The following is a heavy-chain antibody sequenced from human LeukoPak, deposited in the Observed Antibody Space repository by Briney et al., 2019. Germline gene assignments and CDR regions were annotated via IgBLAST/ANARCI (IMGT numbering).Heavy chain of an antibody. Sequence: GGSLRISCATSGFTFSVYTMHWVRQAPGKGLEWVAVISYDGSKKYYADSVKGRFPISRDNSKNTLYLQMNSLRPEDTAVYYCARGDHYDSSAYSFYIDHWGQGTLVTVSS. CDR2: ISYDGSKK. CDR1: GFTFSVYT. J-gene: IGHJ4*02. CDR3: ARGDHYDSSAYSFYIDH. D-gene: IGHD3-22*01. V-gene: IGHV3-30-3*01.